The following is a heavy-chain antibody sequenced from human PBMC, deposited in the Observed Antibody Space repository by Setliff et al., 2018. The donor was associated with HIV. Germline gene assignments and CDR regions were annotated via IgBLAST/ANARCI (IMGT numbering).Heavy chain of an antibody. CDR3: ARHFGYNPGWFDV. D-gene: IGHD3-10*01. V-gene: IGHV5-10-1*01. Sequence: PGESLTISCKGSGFSFTSYWISWVRQMPGKGLEWMGRIDPADSYTHFSPSFQDHITISIDKSISSASLHWGSLRTSDTAIYYCARHFGYNPGWFDVWGRGTLVTVSS. CDR2: IDPADSYT. J-gene: IGHJ2*01. CDR1: GFSFTSYW.